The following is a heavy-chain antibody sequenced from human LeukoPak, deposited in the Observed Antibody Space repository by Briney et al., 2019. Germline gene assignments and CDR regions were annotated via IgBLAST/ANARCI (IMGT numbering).Heavy chain of an antibody. CDR2: MNPNSGNT. V-gene: IGHV1-8*01. J-gene: IGHJ4*02. Sequence: ASVKVSCKASGYTFTSYDINWVRQATGQGLEWMGWMNPNSGNTGCAQKFQGRVTMTRNTSISTAYMELSSLRSEDTAVYYCARAPPGNGDHFDYWGQGTLVTVSS. CDR3: ARAPPGNGDHFDY. D-gene: IGHD4-17*01. CDR1: GYTFTSYD.